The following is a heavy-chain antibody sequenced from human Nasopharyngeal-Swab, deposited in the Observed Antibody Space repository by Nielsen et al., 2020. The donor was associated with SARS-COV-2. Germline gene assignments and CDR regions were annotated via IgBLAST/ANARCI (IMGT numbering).Heavy chain of an antibody. CDR2: INFSGTT. D-gene: IGHD1-1*01. J-gene: IGHJ4*02. CDR3: ARGRGYAYPVDY. V-gene: IGHV4-59*01. Sequence: WIRQPPGKGLEWVGYINFSGTTSYNPSLKSRVTIPVDTSKNQFSLILNSMTAADTAVYYCARGRGYAYPVDYWGQGILVTVSS.